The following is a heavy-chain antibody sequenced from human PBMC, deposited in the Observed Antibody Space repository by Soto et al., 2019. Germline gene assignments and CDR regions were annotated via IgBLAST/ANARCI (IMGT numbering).Heavy chain of an antibody. CDR2: INAGNGNT. D-gene: IGHD6-13*01. Sequence: QVQLVQSGAEVKKPGASVKVSCKASGYTFTSYAMHWVRQAPGQRLEWMGWINAGNGNTKYSQKFHGRVTITRDTSASTAYMELSSLRSEDTAVYYCSSGYSSSWFFDYWGQGTLVTVSS. J-gene: IGHJ4*02. CDR1: GYTFTSYA. V-gene: IGHV1-3*01. CDR3: SSGYSSSWFFDY.